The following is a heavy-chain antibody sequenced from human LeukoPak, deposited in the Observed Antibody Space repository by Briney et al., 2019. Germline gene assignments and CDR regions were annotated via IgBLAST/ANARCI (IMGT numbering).Heavy chain of an antibody. CDR1: GGSISSYY. Sequence: SETLSLTCTASGGSISSYYWSWIRQPPGKGLEWIGYIYYSGSTNYNPSLKSRVTISVDTSNNPFTLKLSSVTAADTAVYYCARHGRIAAAGDFDYWGQGTLVTVSS. J-gene: IGHJ4*02. V-gene: IGHV4-59*08. CDR2: IYYSGST. CDR3: ARHGRIAAAGDFDY. D-gene: IGHD6-13*01.